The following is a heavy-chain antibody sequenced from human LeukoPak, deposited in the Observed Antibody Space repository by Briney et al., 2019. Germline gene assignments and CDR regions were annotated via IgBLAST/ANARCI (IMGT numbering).Heavy chain of an antibody. V-gene: IGHV3-23*01. J-gene: IGHJ4*02. D-gene: IGHD6-19*01. Sequence: PGGSLRLSCAASGFTFSSYAMSWVRQAPGKGLERVSDISGSGGSTYYADSVKGRFTISRDNSKKTLYLQMNSLRAEDTAVYYCAKDQGSSGWFVRDDYWGQGTLVTVSS. CDR1: GFTFSSYA. CDR2: ISGSGGST. CDR3: AKDQGSSGWFVRDDY.